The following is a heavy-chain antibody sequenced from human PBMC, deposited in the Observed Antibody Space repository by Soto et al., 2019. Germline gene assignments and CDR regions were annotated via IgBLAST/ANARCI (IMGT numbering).Heavy chain of an antibody. CDR2: IRSKAYGGTT. Sequence: GESLKISCTASGFTFGDYAMSWFRQAPGKGLEWVGFIRSKAYGGTTEYAASVKGRFTISRDDSKSIAYLQMNSLKTEDTAVYYCTRDSTDSSGYYSPLGAFDIWGQGTMVTVSS. D-gene: IGHD3-22*01. J-gene: IGHJ3*02. CDR3: TRDSTDSSGYYSPLGAFDI. V-gene: IGHV3-49*03. CDR1: GFTFGDYA.